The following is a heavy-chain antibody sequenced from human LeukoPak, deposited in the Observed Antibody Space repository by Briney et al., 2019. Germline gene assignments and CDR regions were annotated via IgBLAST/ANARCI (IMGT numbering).Heavy chain of an antibody. Sequence: QPGGSLRLSCAASGFTFSSYAMCWVRQAPGKGLEWVSSMSGSGGSTYYADSVKGRFTISRDDSKNTLYLQMNSLRAEDTAVYYCARVRYGELDVWGQGTTVTVSS. D-gene: IGHD4-17*01. CDR3: ARVRYGELDV. V-gene: IGHV3-23*01. CDR1: GFTFSSYA. J-gene: IGHJ6*02. CDR2: MSGSGGST.